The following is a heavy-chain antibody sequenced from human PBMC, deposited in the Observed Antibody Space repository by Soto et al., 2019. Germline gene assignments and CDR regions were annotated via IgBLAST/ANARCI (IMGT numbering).Heavy chain of an antibody. V-gene: IGHV4-59*12. CDR2: IYHSGST. CDR3: ARTPDI. Sequence: SETLSLTCTVSGGSISSFYWSWIRQPPGKGLEWIGYIYHSGSTYYNPSLKSRVTISVDRSKNQFSLKLSSVTAADTAVYYCARTPDIWGQGTMVTVSS. CDR1: GGSISSFY. J-gene: IGHJ3*02.